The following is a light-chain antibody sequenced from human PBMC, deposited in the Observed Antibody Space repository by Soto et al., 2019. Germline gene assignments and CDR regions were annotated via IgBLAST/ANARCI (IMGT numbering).Light chain of an antibody. CDR2: AAS. Sequence: DVQMTQSPSSLSASVGDSVTNTCRASQGINSWLAWYQQKPEKAPKSLFYAASSLQTGVPSRFSGSGSGTDFTLTISNLQPEDSATYYCQQCNIYPLTFGGGTKVEIK. CDR1: QGINSW. CDR3: QQCNIYPLT. V-gene: IGKV1D-16*01. J-gene: IGKJ4*01.